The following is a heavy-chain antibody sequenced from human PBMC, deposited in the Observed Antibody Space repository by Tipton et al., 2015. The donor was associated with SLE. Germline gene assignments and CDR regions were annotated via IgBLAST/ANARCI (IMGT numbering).Heavy chain of an antibody. CDR2: INPKSGGT. D-gene: IGHD1-26*01. CDR3: AKEEGIVGAPFDY. V-gene: IGHV1-2*06. CDR1: GYSFTGYY. Sequence: QLLQSGAEVQKPGASVKVSCEASGYSFTGYYLHWVRQAPGQGLEWMGRINPKSGGTNYAQKFQGRVTMTRDTSISTAYMELSGLRSDDTAIYYCAKEEGIVGAPFDYWGQGTLVTVSS. J-gene: IGHJ4*02.